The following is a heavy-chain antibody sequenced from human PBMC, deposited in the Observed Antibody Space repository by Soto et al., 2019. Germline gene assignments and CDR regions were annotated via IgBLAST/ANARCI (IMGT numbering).Heavy chain of an antibody. V-gene: IGHV3-66*01. Sequence: PGGSLRLSCAASGFTVSSNYMSWVRQAPGKGLEWVSVIYSGGSTYYADSVKGRFTISRDNSKNTLYLQMNSLRAEDTAVYYCGRETYGSGSYYNYYFDYWGQGTLVTVSS. CDR3: GRETYGSGSYYNYYFDY. D-gene: IGHD3-10*01. CDR2: IYSGGST. CDR1: GFTVSSNY. J-gene: IGHJ4*02.